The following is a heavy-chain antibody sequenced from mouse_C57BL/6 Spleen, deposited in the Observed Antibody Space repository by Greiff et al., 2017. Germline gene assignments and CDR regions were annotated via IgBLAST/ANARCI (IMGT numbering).Heavy chain of an antibody. V-gene: IGHV1-80*01. CDR2: IYPGDGDT. CDR1: GYAFSSYW. D-gene: IGHD1-1*01. J-gene: IGHJ1*03. Sequence: QVQLQQSGAELVKPGASVKISCKASGYAFSSYWMNWVKQRPGKGLEWIGQIYPGDGDTNYNGKFKGKATLTADKSSSTAYMQLSSLTSEDSAVDFCARAGGSNYWYFDVWGTGTTVTVSS. CDR3: ARAGGSNYWYFDV.